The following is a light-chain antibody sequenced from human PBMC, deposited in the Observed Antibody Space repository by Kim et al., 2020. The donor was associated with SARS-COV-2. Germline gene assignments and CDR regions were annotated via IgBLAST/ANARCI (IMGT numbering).Light chain of an antibody. CDR2: LDT. J-gene: IGLJ6*01. Sequence: SYELTQPLSVSVSLGQTASITCTGQNFGDKNESWYQQTPGQSPVLVIYLDTKRPSGIPERFSGSNSGNTATLTISGTQAGDEADYYCQEWDNSTKSFG. CDR3: QEWDNSTKS. CDR1: NFGDKN. V-gene: IGLV3-1*01.